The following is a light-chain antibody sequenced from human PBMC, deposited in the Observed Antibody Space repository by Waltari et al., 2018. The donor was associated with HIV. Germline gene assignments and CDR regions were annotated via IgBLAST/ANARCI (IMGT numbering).Light chain of an antibody. CDR3: QQYDDWPPLT. CDR1: QTISGN. Sequence: IVMTQSPVTLSVSPGARVTLSCRASQTISGNLAWYQQKFGQAPRLLVYGASIRAAGIPARFNGGGSGTEFTLTISGLQSEDFAVYYCQQYDDWPPLTFGGGTRVEI. CDR2: GAS. J-gene: IGKJ4*01. V-gene: IGKV3-15*01.